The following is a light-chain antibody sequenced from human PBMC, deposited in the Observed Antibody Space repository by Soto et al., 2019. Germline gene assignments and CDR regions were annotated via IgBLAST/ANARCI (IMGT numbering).Light chain of an antibody. Sequence: QSVLTQPPSASGSPGQSVTISCTGTSSDVGGYNYVSWYQQHPGKAPKLVIYEVSKRPSGVPDRFSGSKSGNTASLTVSGLHAEEDHYYYFSGFEGSNYLEVSEPGIQVNV. J-gene: IGLJ1*01. CDR2: EVS. CDR3: SGFEGSNYLEVSEPGIQVNV. CDR1: SSDVGGYNY. V-gene: IGLV2-8*01.